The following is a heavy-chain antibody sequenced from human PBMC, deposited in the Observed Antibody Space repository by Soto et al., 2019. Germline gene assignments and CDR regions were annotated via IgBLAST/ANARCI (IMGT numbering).Heavy chain of an antibody. Sequence: GGSLRLSCAASGFTFSSYWMHWVRQAPGKGLVWVSRINSDGSSTSYADSVKGRFTISRDNAKNTLYLQMNSLRAEDTAVYYCARDDCSSTSCYDYGMDVWGQGTTVTVSS. CDR3: ARDDCSSTSCYDYGMDV. V-gene: IGHV3-74*01. J-gene: IGHJ6*02. CDR1: GFTFSSYW. CDR2: INSDGSST. D-gene: IGHD2-2*01.